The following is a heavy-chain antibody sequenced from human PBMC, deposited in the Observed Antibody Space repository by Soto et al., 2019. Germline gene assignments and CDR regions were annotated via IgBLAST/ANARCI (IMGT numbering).Heavy chain of an antibody. CDR1: GFIFSRYG. CDR3: AKATYYYSSSGYYIFDY. J-gene: IGHJ4*02. D-gene: IGHD3-22*01. CDR2: VSHDGSNK. V-gene: IGHV3-30*18. Sequence: QVQLVESGGGVVQPERSLRLSCEASGFIFSRYGMHWVRQAPGKGLEWVAVVSHDGSNKKYVDSVEGRFTISRDNSKNTLYLEMNSLSAEDTAVYYCAKATYYYSSSGYYIFDYWGQGTLVTVSS.